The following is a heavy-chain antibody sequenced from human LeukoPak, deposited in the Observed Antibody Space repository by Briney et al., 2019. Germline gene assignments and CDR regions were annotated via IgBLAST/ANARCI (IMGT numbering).Heavy chain of an antibody. CDR3: ARDLATGPDY. D-gene: IGHD5-12*01. CDR2: IYHSGST. J-gene: IGHJ4*02. V-gene: IGHV4-38-2*02. CDR1: GYSISSGYY. Sequence: PSETLSLTCTVSGYSISSGYYWGWIRQPPGKGLEWIGSIYHSGSTYYNPSLKSRVTISVDRSKNQFSLKLSSVTAADTAVYYCARDLATGPDYWGQGTLVTVSS.